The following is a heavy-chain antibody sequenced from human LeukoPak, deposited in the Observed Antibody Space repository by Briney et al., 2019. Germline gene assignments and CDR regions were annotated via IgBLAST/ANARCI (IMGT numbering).Heavy chain of an antibody. V-gene: IGHV3-30-3*01. CDR2: VSSDGSNK. CDR1: EFTFSSYV. CDR3: ARSYSSGSYYTDY. D-gene: IGHD3-10*01. Sequence: GGSLRLSCAASEFTFSSYVMHWVRQAPSKGLEWVAVVSSDGSNKYYADSVKGRFTISRDNAKNSLYLQMNSLRAEDTAVYYCARSYSSGSYYTDYWGQGTLVTVSS. J-gene: IGHJ4*02.